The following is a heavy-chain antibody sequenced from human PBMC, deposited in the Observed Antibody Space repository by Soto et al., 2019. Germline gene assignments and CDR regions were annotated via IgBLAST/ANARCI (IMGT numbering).Heavy chain of an antibody. CDR1: GFTFSSYA. V-gene: IGHV3-23*01. CDR3: ARRGPGTYVDY. D-gene: IGHD6-13*01. CDR2: ISGSGDST. Sequence: EVQLLDSGGGLVQPGGSLRLSCAASGFTFSSYAMNWVRQAPGKALEWVSVISGSGDSTYYADSVKGRFTISRDNSKNTLYLQMNSLRTEDTAVYYCARRGPGTYVDYWGQGTLVTVSS. J-gene: IGHJ4*02.